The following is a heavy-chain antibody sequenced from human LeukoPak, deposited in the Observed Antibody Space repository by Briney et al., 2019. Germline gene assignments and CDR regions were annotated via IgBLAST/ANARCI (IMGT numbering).Heavy chain of an antibody. J-gene: IGHJ4*02. CDR2: IYSGGST. V-gene: IGHV3-66*01. Sequence: GGFLRLSCAASGFTVSSNYMSWVRQAPGKGLEWVSVIYSGGSTYYADSVKGRFTISRDNSKNTLYLQMNSLRAEDTAVYYCARGSSGHTEYFDYWGQGTLVTVSS. D-gene: IGHD3-22*01. CDR3: ARGSSGHTEYFDY. CDR1: GFTVSSNY.